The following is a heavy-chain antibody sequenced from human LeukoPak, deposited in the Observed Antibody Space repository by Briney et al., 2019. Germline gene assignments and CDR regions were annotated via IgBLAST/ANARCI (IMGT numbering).Heavy chain of an antibody. V-gene: IGHV4-30-2*01. CDR1: GGSISSGGYS. CDR3: ARVRALRSNCSSTSCYFSFAFDI. D-gene: IGHD2-2*01. J-gene: IGHJ3*02. Sequence: PSQTLSLTCAVSGGSISSGGYSWSWIRQPPGKGLEWIGYIYHSGSTYYNPSLKSRVTMSVDRSKNQFSLKLSSVTAADTAVYYCARVRALRSNCSSTSCYFSFAFDIWGQGTMVTVSS. CDR2: IYHSGST.